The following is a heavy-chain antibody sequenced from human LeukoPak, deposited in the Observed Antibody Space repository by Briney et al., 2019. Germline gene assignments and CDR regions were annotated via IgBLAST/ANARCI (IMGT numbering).Heavy chain of an antibody. CDR2: FDPEDGET. J-gene: IGHJ6*03. D-gene: IGHD2-2*01. Sequence: ASAKVSCKVSGYTLTELSMHWVRQAPGKGLEWMGGFDPEDGETIYAQKFQGRVTMTEDTSTDTAYMELSSLRSEDTAVYYCAARGVVVVPATDGYYYYYMDVWGKGTTVTVSS. CDR3: AARGVVVVPATDGYYYYYMDV. CDR1: GYTLTELS. V-gene: IGHV1-24*01.